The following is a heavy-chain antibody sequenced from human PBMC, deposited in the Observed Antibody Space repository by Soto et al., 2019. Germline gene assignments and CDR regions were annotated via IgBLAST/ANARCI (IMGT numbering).Heavy chain of an antibody. CDR3: ARGIARAAGYYGMDV. D-gene: IGHD6-6*01. V-gene: IGHV4-30-2*01. CDR2: IYHSGST. Sequence: SETLSLTCAVSGGSISSGGYSWSWIRQPPGKGLEWIGYIYHSGSTYYNPSLKSRVTISVDRSKNQFSLKLSSVTAADTAVYYCARGIARAAGYYGMDVWGQGTTVTVSS. J-gene: IGHJ6*02. CDR1: GGSISSGGYS.